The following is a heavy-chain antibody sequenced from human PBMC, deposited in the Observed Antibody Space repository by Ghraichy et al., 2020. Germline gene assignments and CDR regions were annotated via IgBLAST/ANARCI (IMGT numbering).Heavy chain of an antibody. Sequence: LSLTCAASGFTFSMYWMSWVRQAPGKGLEWVANIKQDESKKYYVDSVKGRFTISRDNAKNSLYLQMNSLRAEDTALYNCARVACSGGSCYPPHYFDFWGQGTLVTVSS. V-gene: IGHV3-7*01. J-gene: IGHJ4*02. CDR1: GFTFSMYW. CDR3: ARVACSGGSCYPPHYFDF. CDR2: IKQDESKK. D-gene: IGHD2-15*01.